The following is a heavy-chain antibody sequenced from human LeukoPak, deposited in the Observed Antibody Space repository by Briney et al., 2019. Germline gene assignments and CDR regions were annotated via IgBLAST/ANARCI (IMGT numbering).Heavy chain of an antibody. J-gene: IGHJ5*02. CDR3: ARDRFGSGSYFNVRWFDP. CDR2: IYHSGST. V-gene: IGHV4-38-2*02. CDR1: GYSISSGYY. Sequence: PSETLSLSCTVSGYSISSGYYWGWIRQPPGKGLEWIGSIYHSGSTYYNPSLKSRVTISVDTSKNQFSLKLSSVTAADTAVYYCARDRFGSGSYFNVRWFDPWGQGTLVTVSS. D-gene: IGHD3-10*01.